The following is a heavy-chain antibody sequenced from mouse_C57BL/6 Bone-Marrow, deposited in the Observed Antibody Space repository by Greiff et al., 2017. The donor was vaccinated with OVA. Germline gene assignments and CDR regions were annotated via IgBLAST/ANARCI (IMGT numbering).Heavy chain of an antibody. CDR1: GYTFTSYG. V-gene: IGHV1-81*01. CDR3: ARGDYDDGRYWYFDV. J-gene: IGHJ1*03. CDR2: IYPRSGNT. Sequence: LQESGAELARPGASVKLSCKASGYTFTSYGISWVKQRTGQGLEWIGEIYPRSGNTYYNEKFKGKATLTADKSSSTAYMELRSLTSEDSAVYFGARGDYDDGRYWYFDVWGTGTTVTVSS. D-gene: IGHD2-4*01.